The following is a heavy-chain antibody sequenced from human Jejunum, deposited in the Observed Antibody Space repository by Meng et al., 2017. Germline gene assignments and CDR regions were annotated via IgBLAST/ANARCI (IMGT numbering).Heavy chain of an antibody. CDR2: IYYSGST. CDR1: GGSSSSNSYY. CDR3: TRVRDGMATIDY. Sequence: QDRPAQGPGLVKPSVPLSRTCTVFGGSSSSNSYYWGWIRQPPGKGLEWIGGIYYSGSTYYNPSLKSRVTISIDTSKNQFSLRLSSVTAADTAVYYCTRVRDGMATIDYWGQGTLVTVSS. D-gene: IGHD5-24*01. J-gene: IGHJ4*02. V-gene: IGHV4-39*07.